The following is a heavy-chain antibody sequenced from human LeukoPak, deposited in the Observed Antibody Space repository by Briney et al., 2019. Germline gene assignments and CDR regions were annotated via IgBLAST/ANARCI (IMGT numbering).Heavy chain of an antibody. D-gene: IGHD5-12*01. CDR3: ARGSGYDYAAVDFF. V-gene: IGHV1-2*02. J-gene: IGHJ4*02. Sequence: ASVKVSCKPSGYTFTDYYIHWVRQAPGQGLEWMGWINPNSGATNYALKFQGRVTMTRDTSISTAYMELSRLKSDDTAVYYCARGSGYDYAAVDFFWGQGTLVTVSS. CDR2: INPNSGAT. CDR1: GYTFTDYY.